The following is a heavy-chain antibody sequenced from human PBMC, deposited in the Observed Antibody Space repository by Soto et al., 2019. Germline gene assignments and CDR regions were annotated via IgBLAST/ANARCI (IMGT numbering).Heavy chain of an antibody. J-gene: IGHJ6*02. CDR1: GFTFSSYS. CDR2: ISSSSSYI. D-gene: IGHD3-3*01. CDR3: ARERDDFWVGNYHPYYYGMDV. V-gene: IGHV3-21*01. Sequence: EVQLVESGGGLVKPGGSLRLSCAASGFTFSSYSMNWVRQAPGKGLEWVSSISSSSSYIYYADSVKGRFTISRDNAKNQLNLQMNSRRAGKTVLFYGARERDDFWVGNYHPYYYGMDVWGQGPTVTAS.